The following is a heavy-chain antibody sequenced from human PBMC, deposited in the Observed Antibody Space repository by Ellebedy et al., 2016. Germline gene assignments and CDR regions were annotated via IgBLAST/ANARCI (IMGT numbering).Heavy chain of an antibody. CDR1: GGSISSGYY. CDR3: AGVLTVLYFDY. V-gene: IGHV4-38-2*02. Sequence: SETLSLXCTVSGGSISSGYYWGWIRQPPGKGLEWIGTIYHGGSTYYNPSLKSRVTISVDTSKNQFSLKLSSVTASDTAIYYCAGVLTVLYFDYWGQGTLVTVSS. J-gene: IGHJ4*02. CDR2: IYHGGST. D-gene: IGHD2-21*02.